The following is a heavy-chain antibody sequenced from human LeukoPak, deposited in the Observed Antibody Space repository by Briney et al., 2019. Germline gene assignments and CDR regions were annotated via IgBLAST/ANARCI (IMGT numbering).Heavy chain of an antibody. J-gene: IGHJ4*02. CDR3: TRHQITAAADDY. CDR2: IRSKANSYAT. V-gene: IGHV3-73*01. CDR1: GFTFSGSA. D-gene: IGHD6-13*01. Sequence: PGGSLRLSCAASGFTFSGSAMHWVRQASGKGLDWVGRIRSKANSYATAYAASVKGRFTISRDDSKNTAYLQMNSLKTEDTAVYYCTRHQITAAADDYWGQGTLVTVSS.